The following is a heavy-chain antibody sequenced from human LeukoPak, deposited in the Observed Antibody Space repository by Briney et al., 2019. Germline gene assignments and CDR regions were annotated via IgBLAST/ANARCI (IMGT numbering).Heavy chain of an antibody. Sequence: GSLLRACCTPSGYTVTASYVHWVRQAPGQGLEGMGRINPNSGGTDYAQKFQGRVTMTRDTSISTAYMELRRLRSDDTAVYYCASTVVLRYFDWSVDLDAFDIWGQGTMVTVSS. CDR1: GYTVTASY. D-gene: IGHD3-9*01. V-gene: IGHV1-2*06. CDR3: ASTVVLRYFDWSVDLDAFDI. J-gene: IGHJ3*02. CDR2: INPNSGGT.